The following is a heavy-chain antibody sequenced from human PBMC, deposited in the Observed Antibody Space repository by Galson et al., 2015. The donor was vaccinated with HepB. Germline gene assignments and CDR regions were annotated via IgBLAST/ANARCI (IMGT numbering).Heavy chain of an antibody. D-gene: IGHD1-26*01. V-gene: IGHV3-23*01. CDR1: GFTFSSYA. CDR3: AKDRDSGSYFDY. J-gene: IGHJ4*02. Sequence: SLRLSCAASGFTFSSYAMSWVRQAPGKGLEWVSTISGSGGSTYYADSVKGRFTISRDNSKNTLYLQMNSLRAEDTAVYYCAKDRDSGSYFDYWGQGTLVTVSS. CDR2: ISGSGGST.